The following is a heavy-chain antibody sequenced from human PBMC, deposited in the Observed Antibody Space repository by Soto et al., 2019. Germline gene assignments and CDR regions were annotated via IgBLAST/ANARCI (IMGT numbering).Heavy chain of an antibody. CDR2: IIPIFGTA. Sequence: SVKVSCKASGGTFSSYAISWVRQAPGQGLEWMGGIIPIFGTANYAQKFQGRVTITADESTSTAYMELSSLRSEDTAVYYCARDKGGAAAQPQTVAPMHYYYGMHVSGPGTPVTVYS. J-gene: IGHJ6*02. CDR1: GGTFSSYA. CDR3: ARDKGGAAAQPQTVAPMHYYYGMHV. D-gene: IGHD6-19*01. V-gene: IGHV1-69*13.